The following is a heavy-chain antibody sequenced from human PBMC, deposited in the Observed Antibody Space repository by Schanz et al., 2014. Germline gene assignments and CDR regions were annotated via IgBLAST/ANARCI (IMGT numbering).Heavy chain of an antibody. D-gene: IGHD1-26*01. CDR1: GFSFSDYY. Sequence: QVHLLESGGGLVEPGGSLRLSCAASGFSFSDYYMSWIRQAPGKGLEWISFINTGSNYINYADSVKGRFTISRDNTKNTLFLQLNRLRADDTAVYYCARNRGSGGQNWYFDLWGRGTLXTGSS. CDR3: ARNRGSGGQNWYFDL. CDR2: INTGSNYI. J-gene: IGHJ2*01. V-gene: IGHV3-11*03.